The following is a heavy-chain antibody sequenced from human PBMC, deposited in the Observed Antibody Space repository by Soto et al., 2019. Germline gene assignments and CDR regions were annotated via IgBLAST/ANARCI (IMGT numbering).Heavy chain of an antibody. D-gene: IGHD2-2*01. J-gene: IGHJ5*02. CDR1: GGSFSGYY. V-gene: IGHV4-34*01. CDR3: ARDCSRTSCYLSFDP. Sequence: PSETLSLTCAVYGGSFSGYYWSWIRQPPGKGLEWIGEINHSGSTNYNPSLKSRVTISVDTSKNQCSLKLSSVTAADTAVYYCARDCSRTSCYLSFDPWGQGTLVTVSS. CDR2: INHSGST.